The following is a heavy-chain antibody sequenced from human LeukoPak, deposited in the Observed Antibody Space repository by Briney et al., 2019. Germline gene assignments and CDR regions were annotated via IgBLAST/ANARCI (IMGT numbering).Heavy chain of an antibody. CDR2: IGAHNGAR. V-gene: IGHV1-18*01. D-gene: IGHD3-22*01. CDR3: ARDPGYYEAVGMAGPINLDY. Sequence: ASVTVSCQSSGYTFSTSGISWLRQAPGQGLEWMAGIGAHNGARNFAQKFQGRLTLTTDSSTSTTHMEMRSLTSDDTAVYFCARDPGYYEAVGMAGPINLDYWGQGTLVTVSS. CDR1: GYTFSTSG. J-gene: IGHJ4*02.